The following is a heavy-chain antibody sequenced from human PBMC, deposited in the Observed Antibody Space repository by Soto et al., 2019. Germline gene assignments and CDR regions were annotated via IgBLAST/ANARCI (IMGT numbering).Heavy chain of an antibody. CDR2: INAGNGNT. J-gene: IGHJ4*02. V-gene: IGHV1-3*01. Sequence: QVQLVQSGAEVKKPGASVKVSCKASGYTFTSYAMHWVRQAPGQRLEWMGWINAGNGNTKYSQKFQGRVTITRDTSASIAYMELSSLRSEDTAVYYCARPPPGYSSSWTGFDYWGQGTLVTVSS. CDR1: GYTFTSYA. CDR3: ARPPPGYSSSWTGFDY. D-gene: IGHD6-13*01.